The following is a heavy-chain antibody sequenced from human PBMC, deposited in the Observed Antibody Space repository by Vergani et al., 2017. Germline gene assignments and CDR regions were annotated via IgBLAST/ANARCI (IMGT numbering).Heavy chain of an antibody. V-gene: IGHV4-59*11. CDR2: IYYSGST. J-gene: IGHJ6*03. CDR3: ARDISYYYYYYMDV. Sequence: QVQLQESGPGLVKPSETLSLTCTVSGGSISSHYWSWIRQPPGKGLEWSGYIYYSGSTNYNPSLKSRVTISVDTSKNQFSLQLSSVTAADTAVYYCARDISYYYYYYMDVWGKGTTVTVSS. D-gene: IGHD3-16*02. CDR1: GGSISSHY.